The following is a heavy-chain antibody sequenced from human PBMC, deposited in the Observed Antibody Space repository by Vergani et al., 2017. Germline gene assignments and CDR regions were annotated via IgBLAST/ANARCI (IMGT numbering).Heavy chain of an antibody. Sequence: QVQLQESGPGLVKPSEALSLTCSVSWGSLKNYYWNWVRQSPGRNLEWIGYIYSSGSTTYNPSLGSRVTLSVDTSKNQFSLRLTSVTAADTAVYFCARSNNDWRKGSFDTWGQGTLVAVAS. J-gene: IGHJ4*02. D-gene: IGHD3-9*01. CDR2: IYSSGST. CDR3: ARSNNDWRKGSFDT. CDR1: WGSLKNYY. V-gene: IGHV4-59*01.